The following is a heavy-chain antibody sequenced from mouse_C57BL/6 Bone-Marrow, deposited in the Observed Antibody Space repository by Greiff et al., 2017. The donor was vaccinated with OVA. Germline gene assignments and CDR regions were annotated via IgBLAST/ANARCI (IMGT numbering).Heavy chain of an antibody. Sequence: EVHLVESEGGLVQPGSSMKLSCTASGFTFSDYYMAWVRQVPEKGLEWVANINYDGSSTYYLDSLKSRFIISRDNAKNILYLQMSSLKSEDTATYYCARDEGGLEYFDYWGQGTTLTVSS. V-gene: IGHV5-16*01. J-gene: IGHJ2*01. D-gene: IGHD2-2*01. CDR1: GFTFSDYY. CDR2: INYDGSST. CDR3: ARDEGGLEYFDY.